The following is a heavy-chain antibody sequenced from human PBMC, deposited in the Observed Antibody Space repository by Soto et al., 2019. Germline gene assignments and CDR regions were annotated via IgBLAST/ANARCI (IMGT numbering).Heavy chain of an antibody. CDR1: GFTFSSYS. CDR2: ISSSSSTI. J-gene: IGHJ1*01. Sequence: PGGSLRLSCAASGFTFSSYSMNWVRQAPGKGLEWVSYISSSSSTIYYADSVKGRFTISRDNAKNSLYLQMNSLRAEDTAVYYCATAKDDGDYVVFFAEYFQHWGQGTLVTVSS. D-gene: IGHD4-17*01. CDR3: ATAKDDGDYVVFFAEYFQH. V-gene: IGHV3-48*01.